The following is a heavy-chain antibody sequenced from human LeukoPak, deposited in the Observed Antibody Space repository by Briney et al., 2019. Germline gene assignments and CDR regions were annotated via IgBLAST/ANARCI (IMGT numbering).Heavy chain of an antibody. D-gene: IGHD5-24*01. J-gene: IGHJ4*02. Sequence: SETLSLTCTVSGGSISSYYWSWIRQPPGKGLEWIGYIYYNGSTNSNPSLKSRVTISVDTSRNHLSLKLSSVTAADTAVYYCARRRDGYNFGSFYFDYWGQGILVTVSS. CDR3: ARRRDGYNFGSFYFDY. V-gene: IGHV4-59*08. CDR1: GGSISSYY. CDR2: IYYNGST.